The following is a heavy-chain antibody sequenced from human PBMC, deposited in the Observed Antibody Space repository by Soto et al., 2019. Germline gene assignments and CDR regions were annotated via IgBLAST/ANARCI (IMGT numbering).Heavy chain of an antibody. J-gene: IGHJ2*01. V-gene: IGHV1-18*01. Sequence: QVQLVQSGAEVKKPRASVKVSCKASGYTFTSYGISWVRQAPGQGLEWMGWISAYNGNTNYAQKLQGRVTMTTDTSTSTAYMELRSLRSDDTAVYYCARELRYFDAQKGEWYFDLWGRGTLVTVSS. CDR1: GYTFTSYG. CDR3: ARELRYFDAQKGEWYFDL. D-gene: IGHD3-9*01. CDR2: ISAYNGNT.